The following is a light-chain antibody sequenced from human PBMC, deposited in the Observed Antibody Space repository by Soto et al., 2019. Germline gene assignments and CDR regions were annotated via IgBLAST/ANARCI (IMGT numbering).Light chain of an antibody. J-gene: IGKJ4*01. CDR2: GAS. Sequence: EIVMTQSPATLSVSPGERATLSCRASQSISSNLAWYQQKPGQSPRLLIYGASTRATGIRARFSGSGSGTEFTITISSLQSEDFVVYYCQQYNNWPPITFGGGTKVEIK. CDR1: QSISSN. V-gene: IGKV3-15*01. CDR3: QQYNNWPPIT.